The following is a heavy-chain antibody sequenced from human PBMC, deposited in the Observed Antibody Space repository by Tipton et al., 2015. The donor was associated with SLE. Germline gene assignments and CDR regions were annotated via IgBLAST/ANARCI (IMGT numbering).Heavy chain of an antibody. V-gene: IGHV3-20*04. D-gene: IGHD3-10*01. CDR2: INWNGGST. CDR3: ARARITMVRARGAFDI. Sequence: SLRLSCSASGFTFEDYGMTWVRQAPGKGPGWVSYINWNGGSTDYAGSVKGRFTVSRDNAKNSLYLQMNSLRAEDTAVYYCARARITMVRARGAFDIWGQGTMVTVSS. J-gene: IGHJ3*02. CDR1: GFTFEDYG.